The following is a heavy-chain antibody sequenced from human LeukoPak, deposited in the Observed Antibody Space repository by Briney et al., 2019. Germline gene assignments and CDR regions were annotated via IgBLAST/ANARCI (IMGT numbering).Heavy chain of an antibody. V-gene: IGHV4-4*07. CDR2: IYTSGTT. CDR1: GDSISSSY. Sequence: SETLSLTCTVSGDSISSSYWTWIRQPAGKGLEWIGRIYTSGTTNYNPSLKSRVTMSLDASKNQLSLKLSSVTAADTAVYYCARSGSGYLRYYFDYWGQGTLVTVSS. CDR3: ARSGSGYLRYYFDY. D-gene: IGHD5-12*01. J-gene: IGHJ4*02.